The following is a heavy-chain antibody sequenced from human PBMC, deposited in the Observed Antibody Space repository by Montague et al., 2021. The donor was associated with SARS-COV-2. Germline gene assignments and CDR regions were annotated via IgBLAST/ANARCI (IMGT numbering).Heavy chain of an antibody. D-gene: IGHD2-21*01. J-gene: IGHJ3*02. Sequence: SETWSLTCLVSGDSVDSFSWSWTRQSPGKGLEWIGSISDSGTTHINPALKSRAAISTDRSKNEISLRMTSVTAADTAVYSCARHQDLFSTEGVIGFDIWGPGTMVIVSS. V-gene: IGHV4-59*08. CDR3: ARHQDLFSTEGVIGFDI. CDR2: ISDSGTT. CDR1: GDSVDSFS.